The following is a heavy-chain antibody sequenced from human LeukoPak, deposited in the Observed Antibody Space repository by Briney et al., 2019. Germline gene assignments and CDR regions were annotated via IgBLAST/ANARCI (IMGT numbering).Heavy chain of an antibody. CDR1: GGSISSSSYY. V-gene: IGHV4-39*07. Sequence: SETLSLTCTVSGGSISSSSYYWGWIRQPPGKGLEWIGSIYYSGSTYYNPSLKSRVTISVDTSKNQFSLKLSSVTAADTAVYYCARDKFGGWYYFDYWGQGTLVTVSS. CDR3: ARDKFGGWYYFDY. J-gene: IGHJ4*02. D-gene: IGHD6-19*01. CDR2: IYYSGST.